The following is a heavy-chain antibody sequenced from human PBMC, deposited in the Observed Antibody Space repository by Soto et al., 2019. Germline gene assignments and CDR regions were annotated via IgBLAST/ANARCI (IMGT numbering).Heavy chain of an antibody. V-gene: IGHV1-69*01. D-gene: IGHD3-10*01. Sequence: QVQLVQSGAEVKKPGSSVKVSCKASGGTFSSYAISWVRQAPGQGLEWMGGIIPIFGTANYAQKFQGRVRITAKEPPSTAYMELRSLRSEDPAVYYFARDLLSDGELLCFGDLFYHTHMDVWGQGTPVTAS. CDR3: ARDLLSDGELLCFGDLFYHTHMDV. J-gene: IGHJ6*02. CDR2: IIPIFGTA. CDR1: GGTFSSYA.